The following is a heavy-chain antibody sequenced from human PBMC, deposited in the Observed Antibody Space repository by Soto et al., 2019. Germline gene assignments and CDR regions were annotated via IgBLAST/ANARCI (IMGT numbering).Heavy chain of an antibody. CDR2: MQHTGNT. D-gene: IGHD3-16*01. V-gene: IGHV4-4*07. CDR3: AKDVSSRGWFDP. Sequence: QVQLQESGPGLVKPSETLSLTCAVSGASIRSYHWSWIRQPAGKGMEWIGRMQHTGNTNYNPSLKSRVTMSVDTSKSQISLKMTSVTAADTAVYFCAKDVSSRGWFDPWGQGILVLVSS. J-gene: IGHJ5*02. CDR1: GASIRSYH.